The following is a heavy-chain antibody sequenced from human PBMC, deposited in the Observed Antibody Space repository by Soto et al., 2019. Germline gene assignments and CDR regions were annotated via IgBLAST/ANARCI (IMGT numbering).Heavy chain of an antibody. CDR3: ARDVGVSTLPYYFDY. Sequence: ASVKVSCKASGYTFSSYGISWVRQAPGQGLEWVGWVSTYTGNTNYAQKLQGRLTMTTDTSTSTAYMELRSLRSDDTAVYYCARDVGVSTLPYYFDYWGQGTLVTVS. V-gene: IGHV1-18*01. CDR2: VSTYTGNT. CDR1: GYTFSSYG. J-gene: IGHJ4*02. D-gene: IGHD2-15*01.